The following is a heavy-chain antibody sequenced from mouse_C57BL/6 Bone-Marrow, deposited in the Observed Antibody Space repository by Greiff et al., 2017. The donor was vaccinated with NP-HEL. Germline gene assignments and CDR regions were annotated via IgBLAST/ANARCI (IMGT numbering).Heavy chain of an antibody. J-gene: IGHJ1*03. CDR1: GYTFTDYN. V-gene: IGHV1-22*01. Sequence: EVHLVESGPELVKPGASVKMSCKASGYTFTDYNMHWVKQSHGKSLEWIGYINPNNGGTSYNQKFKGKATLTVNKSSSTAYMELRSLTSEDSAVYYCARAGGIHWYFDVWGTGTTVTVSS. CDR2: INPNNGGT. CDR3: ARAGGIHWYFDV.